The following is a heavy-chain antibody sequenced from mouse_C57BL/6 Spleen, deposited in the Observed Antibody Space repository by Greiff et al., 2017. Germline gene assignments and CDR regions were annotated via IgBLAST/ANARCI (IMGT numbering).Heavy chain of an antibody. J-gene: IGHJ3*01. D-gene: IGHD3-2*02. CDR2: ISYDGSN. CDR1: GYSITSGYY. Sequence: EVKLVESGPGLVKPSQSLSLTCSVTGYSITSGYYWNWIRQFPGNKLEWMGYISYDGSNNYNPSLKNRISITRDTSKNQFFLKLNSVTTEDTATYYCAREGSGQTFFAYWGQGTLVTVSA. V-gene: IGHV3-6*01. CDR3: AREGSGQTFFAY.